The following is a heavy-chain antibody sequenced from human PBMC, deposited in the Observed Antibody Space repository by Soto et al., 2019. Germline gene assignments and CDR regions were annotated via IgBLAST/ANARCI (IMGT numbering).Heavy chain of an antibody. CDR3: ARGGVDVVATSAFDY. CDR2: INPILGTP. J-gene: IGHJ4*02. CDR1: GLTYSSSA. V-gene: IGHV1-69*01. Sequence: QVQLVQSGAEVRKPGSPVKVSCKASGLTYSSSAISWVRQAPGQGPEWMGGINPILGTPDYAPKFQGRVTITADESTRTVYMDLGSLRSEDTAMYYCARGGVDVVATSAFDYWGQGTLVTVSS. D-gene: IGHD5-12*01.